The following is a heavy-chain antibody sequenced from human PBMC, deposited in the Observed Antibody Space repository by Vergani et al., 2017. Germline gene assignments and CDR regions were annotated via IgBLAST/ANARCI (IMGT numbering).Heavy chain of an antibody. CDR1: GFTFGDHG. V-gene: IGHV3-48*01. J-gene: IGHJ3*01. Sequence: VQLVESGGGVVQPGRSLRLSCAASGFTFGDHGIHWVRRVPGKGLEWVSYISRSSSTIYYADSVKGRFTISRDNAKNSLYLDMSSLRAEDTAVYYCVRDVRVSRTWGQGTLVAVSS. CDR2: ISRSSSTI. CDR3: VRDVRVSRT.